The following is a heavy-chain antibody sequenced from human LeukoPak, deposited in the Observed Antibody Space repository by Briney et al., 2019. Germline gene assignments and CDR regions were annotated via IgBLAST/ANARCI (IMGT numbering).Heavy chain of an antibody. CDR2: INHSGST. D-gene: IGHD4-23*01. J-gene: IGHJ2*01. CDR3: ASYGGSIYWYFDL. Sequence: SETLSLTCTVSGGSISSNDYYWGWIRQPPGKGLEWIGEINHSGSTNYNPSLKSRVTISIDTSKNQFSLKLSSVTAADTALYYCASYGGSIYWYFDLWGRGTLVTVSS. V-gene: IGHV4-39*07. CDR1: GGSISSNDYY.